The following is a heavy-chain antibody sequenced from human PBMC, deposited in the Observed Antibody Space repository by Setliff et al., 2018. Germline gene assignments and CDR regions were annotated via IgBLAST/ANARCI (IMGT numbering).Heavy chain of an antibody. CDR1: GYTFTSYG. CDR2: ISAYNGNT. V-gene: IGHV1-18*01. J-gene: IGHJ3*02. Sequence: ASVKVSCKASGYTFTSYGISWVRQAPGQGLEWMGWISAYNGNTNYAQKFQGRVTITRDTSASTAYMELSSLRPEDTAVYYCARGYSWDAFDIWGQGTTVTVSS. D-gene: IGHD1-1*01. CDR3: ARGYSWDAFDI.